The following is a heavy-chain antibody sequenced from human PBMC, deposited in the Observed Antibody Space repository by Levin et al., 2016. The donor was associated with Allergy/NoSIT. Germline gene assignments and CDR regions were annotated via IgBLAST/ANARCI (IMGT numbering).Heavy chain of an antibody. CDR3: ARRLYSGYDCDY. J-gene: IGHJ4*02. D-gene: IGHD5-12*01. CDR2: INHSGST. Sequence: WIRQPPGKGLEWIGEINHSGSTNYNPSLKSRVTISVDTSKNQFSLKLSSVTAADTAVYYCARRLYSGYDCDYWGQGTLVTVSS. V-gene: IGHV4-34*01.